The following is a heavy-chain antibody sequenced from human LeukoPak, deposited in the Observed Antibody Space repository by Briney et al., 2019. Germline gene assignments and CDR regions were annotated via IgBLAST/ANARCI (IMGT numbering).Heavy chain of an antibody. Sequence: SETLSLTCTVSGGSINSYYWSWIRQPPGKGLEWIGYIYYSGSTNYNPSLKSRVTISVDTSKNQFSLKLSSVTAADTAVYYCASVTMVRGVISWGRGTLVTVSS. CDR2: IYYSGST. J-gene: IGHJ4*02. CDR1: GGSINSYY. V-gene: IGHV4-59*01. D-gene: IGHD3-10*01. CDR3: ASVTMVRGVIS.